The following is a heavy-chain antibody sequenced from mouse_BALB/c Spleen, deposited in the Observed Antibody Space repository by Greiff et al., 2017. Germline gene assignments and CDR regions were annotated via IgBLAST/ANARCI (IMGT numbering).Heavy chain of an antibody. V-gene: IGHV2-2*02. J-gene: IGHJ1*01. D-gene: IGHD1-2*01. CDR2: IWSGGST. CDR1: GFSLTSYG. Sequence: QVQLQQSGPGLVQPSQSLSITCTVSGFSLTSYGVHWVRQSPGKGLEWLGVIWSGGSTDYNAAFISRLSISKDNSTSQVFFKMISLQANDKAIYYCARNRVNYYGPYDFDVWGAGTTVTVSS. CDR3: ARNRVNYYGPYDFDV.